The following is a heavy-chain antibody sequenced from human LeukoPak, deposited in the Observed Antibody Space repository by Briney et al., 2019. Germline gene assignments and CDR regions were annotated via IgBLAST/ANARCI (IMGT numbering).Heavy chain of an antibody. CDR2: INTDGSAT. D-gene: IGHD3-10*01. Sequence: GGSLRLSCAASGLTFSRYWMHWVRQAPGKGLEWISHINTDGSATYYADSVRGRLTISRDNAKNTLYLQISSLRGEDTAVYYCARGCDGCCYGLGYWGQGTLVTVSS. CDR3: ARGCDGCCYGLGY. V-gene: IGHV3-74*01. J-gene: IGHJ4*02. CDR1: GLTFSRYW.